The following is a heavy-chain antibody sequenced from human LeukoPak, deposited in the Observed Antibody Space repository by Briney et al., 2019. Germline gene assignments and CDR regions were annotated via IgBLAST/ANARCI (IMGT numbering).Heavy chain of an antibody. V-gene: IGHV1-18*01. CDR3: ARAAYSSSHFLWYYYYGMDV. CDR1: SYTFTSYG. Sequence: ASVKVSCKASSYTFTSYGISWVRQAPGQGLEWMGWISAYNGNTNYAQKLQGRVTMTTDTSTSTAYMELRSLRSDDTAVYYCARAAYSSSHFLWYYYYGMDVWGQGTTVTVSS. J-gene: IGHJ6*02. CDR2: ISAYNGNT. D-gene: IGHD6-13*01.